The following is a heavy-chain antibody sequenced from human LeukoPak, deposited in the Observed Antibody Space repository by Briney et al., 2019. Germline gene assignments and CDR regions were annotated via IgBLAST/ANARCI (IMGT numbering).Heavy chain of an antibody. CDR3: ARDGSARYYIDY. V-gene: IGHV4-59*02. CDR1: GGSVSTYY. CDR2: IYYSGST. J-gene: IGHJ4*02. Sequence: PSETLSLTCTVSGGSVSTYYWNWIRQPPGKGLEWIGYIYYSGSTNYNPSLKSRVTISVDTSKNQFSLKLSSVTDADTAMYYCARDGSARYYIDYWGQGTLVTVSS.